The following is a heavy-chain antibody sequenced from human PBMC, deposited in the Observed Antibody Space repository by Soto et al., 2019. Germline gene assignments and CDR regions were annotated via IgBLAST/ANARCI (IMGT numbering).Heavy chain of an antibody. CDR3: ARGKGEYCSGGSCYSDGYNSAPFDY. Sequence: EVQLLESGGGLVQPGASLRLSCAASGFTFSSYAMSWVRQAPGKGLEWVSGVSGSGGSTYYADSVKGRFTISRDNSKNTLYLQMSSLRAEDTAVYYCARGKGEYCSGGSCYSDGYNSAPFDYWGQGTLVTVSS. V-gene: IGHV3-23*01. CDR2: VSGSGGST. CDR1: GFTFSSYA. J-gene: IGHJ4*02. D-gene: IGHD2-15*01.